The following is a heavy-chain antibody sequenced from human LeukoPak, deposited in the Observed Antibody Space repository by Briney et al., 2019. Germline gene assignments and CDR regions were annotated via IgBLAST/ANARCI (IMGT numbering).Heavy chain of an antibody. V-gene: IGHV3-7*03. CDR1: RYPFSGYT. D-gene: IGHD1-1*01. CDR2: IKHGGSER. Sequence: AGGSLRLSRASPRYPFSGYTLSWVRPAPRKGLQTVANIKHGGSERYYADYGRGRFTISKDNAKISLYLQMNSLRAEDKAIYYCARAIIVAWNFDFWGQGTLVTVSS. J-gene: IGHJ4*02. CDR3: ARAIIVAWNFDF.